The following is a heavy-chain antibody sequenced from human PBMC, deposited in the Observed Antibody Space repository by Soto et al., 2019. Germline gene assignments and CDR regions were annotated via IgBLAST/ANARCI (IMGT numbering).Heavy chain of an antibody. CDR3: ARYTSNYYYGMDV. CDR1: GGSFSGYY. V-gene: IGHV4-34*10. J-gene: IGHJ6*02. CDR2: IYHSGST. Sequence: LSLTCAVYGGSFSGYYWTWVRQPPGTGLEWIGYIYHSGSTNYNPSLKSRVTISVDTSKNQFSLKLSSVTAADTAVYYCARYTSNYYYGMDVWGQGTTVTVS. D-gene: IGHD3-16*01.